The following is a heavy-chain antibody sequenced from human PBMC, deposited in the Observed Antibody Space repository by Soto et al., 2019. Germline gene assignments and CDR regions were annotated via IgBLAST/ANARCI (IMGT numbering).Heavy chain of an antibody. CDR1: GFTFDDYA. D-gene: IGHD5-18*01. CDR2: ISWDSTSI. J-gene: IGHJ4*02. CDR3: AKDFTTMVRLCDY. Sequence: EVQLVESGGALVQPGRSLRLSCAASGFTFDDYAMLWVRQAPGKGPEWVSGISWDSTSIGYADSVKGRFTISRDNAKKSLYLQMNSLRAEDTAVYFCAKDFTTMVRLCDYWGQGTLVTVSS. V-gene: IGHV3-9*01.